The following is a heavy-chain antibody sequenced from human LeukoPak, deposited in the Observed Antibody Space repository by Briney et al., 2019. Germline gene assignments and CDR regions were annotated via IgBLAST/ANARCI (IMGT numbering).Heavy chain of an antibody. D-gene: IGHD4-17*01. J-gene: IGHJ4*02. V-gene: IGHV3-30*02. CDR3: AKNREPSGDYAGAFDF. CDR2: IRYDGSEK. Sequence: GGSLRLSCAASGFTFSSYGMHWVRQAPGKGLEWVAFIRYDGSEKHYADSVKGRFTISRDNSKNTLYLQMNSLRADDTAVYYCAKNREPSGDYAGAFDFWGQGIPVTVSS. CDR1: GFTFSSYG.